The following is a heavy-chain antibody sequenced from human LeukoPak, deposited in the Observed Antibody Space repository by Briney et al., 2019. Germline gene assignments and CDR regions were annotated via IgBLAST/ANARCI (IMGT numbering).Heavy chain of an antibody. D-gene: IGHD4-17*01. CDR1: GGSISSSSYY. V-gene: IGHV4-39*07. J-gene: IGHJ4*02. CDR3: ASTGTTKTMDY. Sequence: SGTLSLTCTVSGGSISSSSYYWGWIRQPPGKGPEWIGEIYHSGSTNYNPSLKSRVIISVDKSKNQFSLKLSSVTAADTAVYYCASTGTTKTMDYWGQGTLVTVSS. CDR2: IYHSGST.